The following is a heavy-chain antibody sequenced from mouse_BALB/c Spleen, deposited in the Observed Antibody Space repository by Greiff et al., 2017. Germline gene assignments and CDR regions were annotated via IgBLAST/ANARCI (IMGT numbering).Heavy chain of an antibody. J-gene: IGHJ2*01. CDR3: ARGDYYGSSYGRSFDY. V-gene: IGHV1-31*01. CDR2: INPYNGAT. D-gene: IGHD1-1*01. Sequence: VQLKESGPELVKPGASVKISCKASGYSFTGYYMHWVKQSHVKSLEWIGRINPYNGATSYNQNFKDKASLTVDKSSSTAYMELHSLTSEDSAVYYCARGDYYGSSYGRSFDYWGQGTTLTVSS. CDR1: GYSFTGYY.